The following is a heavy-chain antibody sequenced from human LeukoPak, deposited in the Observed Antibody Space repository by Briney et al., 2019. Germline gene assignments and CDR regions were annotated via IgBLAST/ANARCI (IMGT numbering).Heavy chain of an antibody. J-gene: IGHJ4*02. V-gene: IGHV3-33*06. CDR3: AKDAQRGFDYSNSLEY. D-gene: IGHD4-11*01. Sequence: GGSLRLSCAASGFAFSHYGMHWVRQAPGKGLEWVAVIWSDGTEKYYGDAVKGRFTISRDNSRNTVYLQMNSLRGEDTAVYYCAKDAQRGFDYSNSLEYWGQGTLVTVSS. CDR1: GFAFSHYG. CDR2: IWSDGTEK.